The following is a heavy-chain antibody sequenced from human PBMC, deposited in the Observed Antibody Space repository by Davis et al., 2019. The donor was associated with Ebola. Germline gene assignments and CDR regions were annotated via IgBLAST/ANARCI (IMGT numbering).Heavy chain of an antibody. CDR3: ARDVAGRAGY. CDR1: GFSFNIYG. D-gene: IGHD1-14*01. J-gene: IGHJ4*02. Sequence: GESLKISCAASGFSFNIYGMYWFRQPPGKGLEWVSYIGASDEGISYADSVRGRFTISRDNAKNTLFLQMNSLRADDTAVYYCARDVAGRAGYWGQGTLVTVSS. CDR2: IGASDEGI. V-gene: IGHV3-21*05.